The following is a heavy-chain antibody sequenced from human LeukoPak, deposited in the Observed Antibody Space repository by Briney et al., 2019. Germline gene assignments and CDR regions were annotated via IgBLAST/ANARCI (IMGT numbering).Heavy chain of an antibody. Sequence: GASVKVSCKASGYTFTSYGISWVRQVPGQGLEWMGWISAYNGNTNYAQKLQGRVTMTTDTSTSTAYMELRSLRSDDTAVYYCARGGYCSGGSCYPEWFDPWGQGTLVTVSS. V-gene: IGHV1-18*01. J-gene: IGHJ5*02. CDR3: ARGGYCSGGSCYPEWFDP. CDR2: ISAYNGNT. CDR1: GYTFTSYG. D-gene: IGHD2-15*01.